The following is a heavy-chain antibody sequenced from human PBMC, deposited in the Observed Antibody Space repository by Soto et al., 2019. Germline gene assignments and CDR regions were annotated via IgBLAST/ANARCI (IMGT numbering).Heavy chain of an antibody. CDR1: GYTFTNYA. CDR3: ARGDYYDIHDY. V-gene: IGHV1-3*01. Sequence: QVQLVQSGAEVKKPGASVKVSCKASGYTFTNYAMHWVRQAPGQGLEWMGWINAGNGNTKYSQKFQGRVTITRDTSESTAYMELSSLRAEDTAVYYCARGDYYDIHDYWGKGTLVTVSS. D-gene: IGHD3-22*01. J-gene: IGHJ4*02. CDR2: INAGNGNT.